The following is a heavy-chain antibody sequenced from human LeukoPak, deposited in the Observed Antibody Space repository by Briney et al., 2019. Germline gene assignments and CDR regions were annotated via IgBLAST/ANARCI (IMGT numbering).Heavy chain of an antibody. D-gene: IGHD5-12*01. V-gene: IGHV1-2*02. CDR1: GSTVTNYY. CDR3: ARDGSLAY. CDR2: INSNNGAT. J-gene: IGHJ4*02. Sequence: GASVKVSCKASGSTVTNYYIHWVRQAPGQGLEWMGWINSNNGATNYAQKFQGRVTMTRDTSISTAYMGLTRLGSDDTAVYYWARDGSLAYWGQGTLVTVSS.